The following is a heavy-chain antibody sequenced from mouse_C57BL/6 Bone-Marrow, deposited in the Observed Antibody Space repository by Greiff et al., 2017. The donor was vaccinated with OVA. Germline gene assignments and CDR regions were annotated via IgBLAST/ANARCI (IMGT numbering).Heavy chain of an antibody. V-gene: IGHV14-4*01. J-gene: IGHJ3*01. CDR1: GFNIKDDY. CDR2: IDPENGDT. Sequence: VQLKQSGAELVRPGASVKLSCTASGFNIKDDYMHWVKHRPEQGLEWIGWIDPENGDTEYASKFQGKATITADTSSNTAYLQLSSLTSEDTAVYYCTTFYGSVGWFAYWGQGTLVTVSA. D-gene: IGHD1-1*01. CDR3: TTFYGSVGWFAY.